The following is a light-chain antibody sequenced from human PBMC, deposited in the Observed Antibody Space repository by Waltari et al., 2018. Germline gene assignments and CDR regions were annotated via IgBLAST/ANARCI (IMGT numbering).Light chain of an antibody. CDR3: QAWDSSTAV. V-gene: IGLV3-1*01. Sequence: SYELTQPPSVSVSPGQTASITCSGDKLGDKYACWYQQKPGQSPVLVIYKDSKRPSGIPERFPGSNAGNTATLTISGTQAMDEADYYCQAWDSSTAVFGTGTKVTVL. CDR1: KLGDKY. CDR2: KDS. J-gene: IGLJ1*01.